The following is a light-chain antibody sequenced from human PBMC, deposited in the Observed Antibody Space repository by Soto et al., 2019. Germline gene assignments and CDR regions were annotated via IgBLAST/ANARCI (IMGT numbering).Light chain of an antibody. V-gene: IGKV1-27*01. Sequence: DIQMTQSPSSLSASVGDSVTITCRASQDINNYLAWYQVQPGKGPKLLIYAASTLQSGVPSRFSGSGSGTDFTLTISSLQPEDVATYFCQKYNSAPRTFGQGTRVEI. CDR1: QDINNY. CDR2: AAS. J-gene: IGKJ1*01. CDR3: QKYNSAPRT.